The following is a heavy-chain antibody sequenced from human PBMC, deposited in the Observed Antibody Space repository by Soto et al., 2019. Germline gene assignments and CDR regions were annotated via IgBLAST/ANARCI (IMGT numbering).Heavy chain of an antibody. CDR3: SRDVVVGAKALNY. Sequence: QPGGSLRLSCAASGFTFSNYWITWVRQAPGKGLEWVANIKEDGSEKHYVDSVKGRFTISRDNAKNSLYLQMNSLRVEDTAVYFCSRDVVVGAKALNYWGQGALVTVSS. CDR1: GFTFSNYW. V-gene: IGHV3-7*01. J-gene: IGHJ4*02. D-gene: IGHD2-15*01. CDR2: IKEDGSEK.